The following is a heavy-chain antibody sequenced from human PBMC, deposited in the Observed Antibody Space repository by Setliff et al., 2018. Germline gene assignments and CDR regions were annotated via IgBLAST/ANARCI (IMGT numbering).Heavy chain of an antibody. CDR2: INPSGGST. J-gene: IGHJ3*02. V-gene: IGHV1-46*01. Sequence: ASVKVSCKASGYTFTSYYMHWVRQAPGQGLEWMGIINPSGGSTSYAQKLQGRVTMTTDTSTSTAYMELRSLRSDDTAVYYCALYDYGDYGIGIDAFDIWGQGTMVTVSS. CDR3: ALYDYGDYGIGIDAFDI. D-gene: IGHD4-17*01. CDR1: GYTFTSYY.